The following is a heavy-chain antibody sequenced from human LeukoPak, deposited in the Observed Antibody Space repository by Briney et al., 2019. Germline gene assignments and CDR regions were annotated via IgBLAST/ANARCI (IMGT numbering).Heavy chain of an antibody. CDR3: ARGVATGFSCFDY. D-gene: IGHD2-21*02. J-gene: IGHJ4*02. Sequence: PGGSLRLSCAASGFTVNNNYMNWVRQAPGKGLEWVSLIYSGDSTYYADSVKGRFIISRDNSKSTLYLQMNSLRAEDTAVYYCARGVATGFSCFDYWGQGTLVTVSS. V-gene: IGHV3-53*01. CDR2: IYSGDST. CDR1: GFTVNNNY.